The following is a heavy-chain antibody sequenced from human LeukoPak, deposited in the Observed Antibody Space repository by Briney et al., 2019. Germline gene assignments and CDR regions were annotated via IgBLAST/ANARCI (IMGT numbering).Heavy chain of an antibody. CDR3: ANLGYSD. V-gene: IGHV3-7*01. D-gene: IGHD5-12*01. CDR2: IKNDGSDK. CDR1: GFSFSAAW. J-gene: IGHJ4*02. Sequence: GGSLRLSCEASGFSFSAAWMTWVRQAPGKGLEWVATIKNDGSDKYYVDSVKGRFTLSRDNAKNSVYLQMNSLRVEDTAVYYCANLGYSDGGQGTLVTVSS.